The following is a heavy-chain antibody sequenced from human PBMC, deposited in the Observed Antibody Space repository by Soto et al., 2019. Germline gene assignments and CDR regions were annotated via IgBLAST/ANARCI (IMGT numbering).Heavy chain of an antibody. CDR1: GYSFTTYY. J-gene: IGHJ3*01. V-gene: IGHV1-46*03. CDR2: INPNGGST. Sequence: QVVQSGAEVRKPGASVKVSCKASGYSFTTYYIHWFRQAPGQGLEWMAIINPNGGSTNSAQKFQGRVTVTRVMSASTVYMELGSLRSDDTAVYYCAAFCSAGGCPPGPWSWGGGSMVTVSS. CDR3: AAFCSAGGCPPGPWS. D-gene: IGHD2-15*01.